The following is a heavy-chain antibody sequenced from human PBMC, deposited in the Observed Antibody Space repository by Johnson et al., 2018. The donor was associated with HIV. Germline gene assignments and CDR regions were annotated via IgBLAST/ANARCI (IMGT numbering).Heavy chain of an antibody. CDR3: ARGVEWERLSVAARAFDI. D-gene: IGHD1-26*01. CDR1: GFTFDDYA. J-gene: IGHJ3*02. CDR2: ISWDGGSS. Sequence: VQLVESGGGVVQPGRSLRLSCAASGFTFDDYAMHWVRQAPGQGLEWVSLISWDGGSSPYADSVKGRFTISRDNTKNSLYLKMNSLRAEDTALYYCARGVEWERLSVAARAFDIGGQGTMVTVSS. V-gene: IGHV3-43D*03.